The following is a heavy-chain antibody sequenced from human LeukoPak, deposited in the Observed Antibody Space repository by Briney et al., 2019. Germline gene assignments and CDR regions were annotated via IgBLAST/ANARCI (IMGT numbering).Heavy chain of an antibody. CDR3: ARAYQRLGELSLPDY. Sequence: ASVKVSCKASGGTFSSYAISWVRQAPGQGLEWMGWINPSTGNPTYAQGFTGRFVFSLDTSVSTAYLQISSLKAEDTALYYCARAYQRLGELSLPDYWGQGTLVTVSS. D-gene: IGHD3-16*02. CDR1: GGTFSSYA. CDR2: INPSTGNP. J-gene: IGHJ4*02. V-gene: IGHV7-4-1*02.